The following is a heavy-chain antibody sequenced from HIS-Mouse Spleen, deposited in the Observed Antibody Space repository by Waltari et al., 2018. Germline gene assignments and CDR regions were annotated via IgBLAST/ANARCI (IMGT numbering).Heavy chain of an antibody. CDR3: AKDKHHAFDY. J-gene: IGHJ4*02. CDR2: ISYDGSNK. V-gene: IGHV3-30*18. Sequence: QVQLVESGVGVVQPGRSLRLCCAASGFTFSSHGMHWVRQAPGKGLEWVAVISYDGSNKYYADSVKGRFTISRDNSKNTLYLQMNSLRAEDTAVYYCAKDKHHAFDYWGQGTLVTVSS. CDR1: GFTFSSHG.